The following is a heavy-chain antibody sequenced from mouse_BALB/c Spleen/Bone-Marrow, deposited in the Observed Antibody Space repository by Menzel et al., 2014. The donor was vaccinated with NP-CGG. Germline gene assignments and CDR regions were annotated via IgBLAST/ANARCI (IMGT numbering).Heavy chain of an antibody. D-gene: IGHD2-3*01. CDR2: VNPNIGGT. CDR1: GYTFTDYT. J-gene: IGHJ2*01. Sequence: VQLKESGPELMKPGASVKISCKTSGYTFTDYTLHWVKQSHGKSLEWIGGVNPNIGGTSYNQKFKGKASLTVNKSSTTAYMELRSLTSGDSAVYYCARGRWYYWGQGTTLTVSS. V-gene: IGHV1-22*01. CDR3: ARGRWYY.